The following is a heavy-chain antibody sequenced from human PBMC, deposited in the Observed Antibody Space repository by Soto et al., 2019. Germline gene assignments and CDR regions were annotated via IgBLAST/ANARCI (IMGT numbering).Heavy chain of an antibody. CDR3: ARGRAVTFDY. CDR1: GGSFSGYY. CDR2: INHSGST. Sequence: SETLSLTCAVYGGSFSGYYWSWIRQPPGKGLEWIGEINHSGSTNYNPSLKSRVTISVDTSKNQFSLKLSSVTAADTAVYYCARGRAVTFDYWGQGTLVTVSS. D-gene: IGHD4-4*01. V-gene: IGHV4-34*01. J-gene: IGHJ4*02.